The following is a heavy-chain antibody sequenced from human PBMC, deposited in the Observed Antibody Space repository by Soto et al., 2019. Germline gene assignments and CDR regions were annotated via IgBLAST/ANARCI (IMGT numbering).Heavy chain of an antibody. Sequence: HPGGSLRLSCAASGFTFSSYAMHWVRQAPGKGLEWVAVISYDGSNKYYADSVKGRFTISRDNSKNTLYLQMNSLRAEDTAAYYCTRTPPFDYWGQGTLVTVSS. J-gene: IGHJ4*02. CDR2: ISYDGSNK. CDR1: GFTFSSYA. CDR3: TRTPPFDY. V-gene: IGHV3-30-3*01.